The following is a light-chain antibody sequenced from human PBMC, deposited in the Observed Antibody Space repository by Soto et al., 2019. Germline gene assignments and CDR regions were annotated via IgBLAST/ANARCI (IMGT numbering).Light chain of an antibody. CDR2: GAS. CDR3: QQYGGSPRT. Sequence: EIVLTQFPGTLSLSPGERATLSCRASQSVTGNSLAWYQQKLGRAPRVLIYGASNRATGIPDRFSGSGSGTDFTLTITRREPEDFAVYFCQQYGGSPRTFGQGTRLEIK. J-gene: IGKJ5*01. V-gene: IGKV3-20*01. CDR1: QSVTGNS.